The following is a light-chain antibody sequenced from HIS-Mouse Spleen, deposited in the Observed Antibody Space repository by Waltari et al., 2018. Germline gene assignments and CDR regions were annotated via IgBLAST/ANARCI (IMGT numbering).Light chain of an antibody. Sequence: DIVMTQSPDPLAVSLGERATINCKSHQSVLYSSNNKNYLAWYQQKPGQPPKLLIYWASTRESGVPDRFSGSGSGTDFTLTISSLQAEDVAVYYCQQYYSTPYTFGQGTKLEIK. CDR2: WAS. V-gene: IGKV4-1*01. J-gene: IGKJ2*01. CDR3: QQYYSTPYT. CDR1: QSVLYSSNNKNY.